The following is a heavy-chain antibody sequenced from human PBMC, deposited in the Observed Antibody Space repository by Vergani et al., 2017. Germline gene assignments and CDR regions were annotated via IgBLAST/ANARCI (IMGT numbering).Heavy chain of an antibody. D-gene: IGHD3-9*01. V-gene: IGHV1-18*01. CDR3: ARDGGYFDWLLYLGSRAGSNWFDP. CDR2: ISVYNGNT. J-gene: IGHJ5*02. CDR1: GYTFSSYG. Sequence: QVQLVQSGAEVKKPGASVKVSCKTSGYTFSSYGISWVRQAPGQGLEWMGWISVYNGNTNYAQRLQGRVTMTTDTSTSTAYMELRSLRFDDTAVYYCARDGGYFDWLLYLGSRAGSNWFDPWGQGTLVTVSS.